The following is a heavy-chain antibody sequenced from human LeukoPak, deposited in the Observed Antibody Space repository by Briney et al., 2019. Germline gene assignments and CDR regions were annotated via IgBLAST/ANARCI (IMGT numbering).Heavy chain of an antibody. CDR3: ARGGHSYGYGGMNV. J-gene: IGHJ6*02. CDR1: GGSISSYY. D-gene: IGHD5-18*01. Sequence: SETLSLTCTVSGGSISSYYWSWIRQPPGKGLEWIGYIYYSGSTNYNPSLKSRVTISVDTSKNQFSLKLSSVTAADTAVYYCARGGHSYGYGGMNVWGQGTTVTVSS. CDR2: IYYSGST. V-gene: IGHV4-59*01.